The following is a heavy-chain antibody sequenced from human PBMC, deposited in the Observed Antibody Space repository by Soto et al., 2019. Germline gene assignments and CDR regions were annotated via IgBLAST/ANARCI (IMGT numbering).Heavy chain of an antibody. D-gene: IGHD2-2*01. Sequence: GGSLRLSCAASGFTFSSYAIKLVRHAPGKGLEWVSLIGESGTPTYYADSVKGRFTISRDNSGNTLFLEMYSLRAEDTAVYYCARYIPGVRYYGMDVWGQGTTVTVSS. CDR2: IGESGTPT. V-gene: IGHV3-23*01. CDR1: GFTFSSYA. J-gene: IGHJ6*02. CDR3: ARYIPGVRYYGMDV.